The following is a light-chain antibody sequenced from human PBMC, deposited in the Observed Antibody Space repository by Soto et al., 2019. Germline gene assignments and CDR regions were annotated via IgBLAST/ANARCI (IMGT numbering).Light chain of an antibody. J-gene: IGLJ1*01. Sequence: QSVLTQPPSASGSPGQSVTISCTVTSSDVGGYNYVSWYQQHPGKAPKLMIYEVSERPSGVPDRFSGSKSSNTASLTVSGLQAEDEADYYCSSYAGSNNFVFGTGTKVTVL. CDR1: SSDVGGYNY. CDR3: SSYAGSNNFV. V-gene: IGLV2-8*01. CDR2: EVS.